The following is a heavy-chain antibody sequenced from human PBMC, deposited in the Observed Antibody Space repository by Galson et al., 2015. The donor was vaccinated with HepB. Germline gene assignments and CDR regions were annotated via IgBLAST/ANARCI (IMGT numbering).Heavy chain of an antibody. CDR3: ARSHSYDSSPIDS. CDR2: IIPVLDIT. D-gene: IGHD3-22*01. CDR1: GGAFDKYN. Sequence: SVKVSCKASGGAFDKYNSNWVRQAPGQGLEWMGKIIPVLDITKYAQKFQGRVTITADTSTSTAYMELSSLRSDDTALYYCARSHSYDSSPIDSWGQATLVTVSS. J-gene: IGHJ4*02. V-gene: IGHV1-69*02.